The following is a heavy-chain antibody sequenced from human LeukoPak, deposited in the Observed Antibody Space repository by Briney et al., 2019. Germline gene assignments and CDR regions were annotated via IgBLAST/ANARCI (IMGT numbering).Heavy chain of an antibody. CDR2: INSSGSTI. D-gene: IGHD3-10*01. CDR1: GFTFSSYE. CDR3: AKGGADDYGSGSLFIRRDCYYYGMDV. Sequence: PGGSLRLSCAASGFTFSSYEMNWVRQAPGKGLEWVSYINSSGSTIYYADSVKGRFTISRDNAKNSLYLEMNSLRAEDTAVYYCAKGGADDYGSGSLFIRRDCYYYGMDVWGQGTTVTVSS. V-gene: IGHV3-48*03. J-gene: IGHJ6*02.